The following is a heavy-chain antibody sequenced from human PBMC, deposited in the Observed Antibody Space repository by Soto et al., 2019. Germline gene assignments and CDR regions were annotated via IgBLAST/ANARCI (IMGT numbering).Heavy chain of an antibody. CDR2: ISYDGSNK. V-gene: IGHV3-30-3*01. J-gene: IGHJ5*02. Sequence: PGGSLRLSCAASGFTFSSYAMHWVRQAPGKGLEWVAVISYDGSNKYYADSVKGRFTISRDNSKNTLYLQMNSLRAEDTAVYYCARGRYYDSSGPFDPWGQGTLVTVSS. CDR3: ARGRYYDSSGPFDP. D-gene: IGHD3-22*01. CDR1: GFTFSSYA.